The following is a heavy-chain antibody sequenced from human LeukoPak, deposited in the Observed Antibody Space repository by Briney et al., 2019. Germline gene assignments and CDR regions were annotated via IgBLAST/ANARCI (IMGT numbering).Heavy chain of an antibody. J-gene: IGHJ4*02. CDR1: GGSISSYY. D-gene: IGHD6-6*01. V-gene: IGHV4-59*08. CDR3: ARQPLLSGYSSSIDYFDY. Sequence: SETLCLTCTVSGGSISSYYWSWIRQPPGKGLEWIGYIYYSGSTIYNPSLKSRVTISVDTSKNQFSLKLSSVTAADTAVYYCARQPLLSGYSSSIDYFDYWGQGTLVTVSS. CDR2: IYYSGST.